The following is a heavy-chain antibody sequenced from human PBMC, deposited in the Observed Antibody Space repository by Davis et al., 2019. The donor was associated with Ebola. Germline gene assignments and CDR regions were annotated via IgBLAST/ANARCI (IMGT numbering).Heavy chain of an antibody. CDR3: ARVITRIVPGWFDP. V-gene: IGHV1-18*01. J-gene: IGHJ5*02. D-gene: IGHD3-22*01. CDR1: GYTFTSYG. CDR2: ISAYNGNT. Sequence: ASVKVSCKASGYTFTSYGISWVRQAPGQGLEWMGWISAYNGNTNYAQKLQGRVTMTTDTSTSTAYMELRSLRSYDTAVYYCARVITRIVPGWFDPWGQGTLVTVSS.